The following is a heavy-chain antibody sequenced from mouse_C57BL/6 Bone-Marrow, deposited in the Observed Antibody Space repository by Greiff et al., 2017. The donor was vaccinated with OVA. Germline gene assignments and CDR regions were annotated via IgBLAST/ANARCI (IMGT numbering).Heavy chain of an antibody. V-gene: IGHV1-15*01. Sequence: VKLMESGAELVRPGASVTLSCKASGYTFTDYEMHWVKQTPVHGLEWIGAIDPETGGTAYNQKFKGKAILTADKSSSTAYMELRSLTSEDSAVYYCTRLSITWFAYWGQGTLVTVSA. CDR3: TRLSITWFAY. CDR1: GYTFTDYE. J-gene: IGHJ3*01. CDR2: IDPETGGT. D-gene: IGHD2-10*02.